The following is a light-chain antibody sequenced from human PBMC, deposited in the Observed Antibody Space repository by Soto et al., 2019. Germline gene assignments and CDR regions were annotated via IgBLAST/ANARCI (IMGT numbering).Light chain of an antibody. CDR2: GAS. CDR3: QQYNKWPPWT. J-gene: IGKJ1*01. CDR1: QSVSSN. V-gene: IGKV3-15*01. Sequence: EIVMTQSPATLSVSPGERATLSCRASQSVSSNLAWYQQKPGQAPRLLIYGASTRATGIPARFSGSGSGKEFTLTISSLQSEDFAVYYCQQYNKWPPWTFGKGTKVDI.